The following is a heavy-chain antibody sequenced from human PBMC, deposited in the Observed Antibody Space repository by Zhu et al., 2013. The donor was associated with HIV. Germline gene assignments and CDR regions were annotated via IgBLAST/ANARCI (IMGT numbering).Heavy chain of an antibody. D-gene: IGHD5-18*01. V-gene: IGHV1-8*01. CDR2: MNPNSGNT. CDR3: ARGPRGYSYSVLFDY. Sequence: QVQLVQSGAEVKKPGASVKVSCRASGYTFTSYDINWVRQATGHGLEWMGWMNPNSGNTGYAQKFQGRVTMTRNTSITTASMELSSLRSEDTAVYYCARGPRGYSYSVLFDYWGQGTLVTVSS. CDR1: GYTFTSYD. J-gene: IGHJ4*02.